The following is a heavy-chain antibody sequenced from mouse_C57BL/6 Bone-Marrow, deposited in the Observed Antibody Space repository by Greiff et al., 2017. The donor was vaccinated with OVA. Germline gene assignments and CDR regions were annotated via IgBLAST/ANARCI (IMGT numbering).Heavy chain of an antibody. V-gene: IGHV1-50*01. CDR2: IDPSDSYT. J-gene: IGHJ2*01. D-gene: IGHD2-4*01. Sequence: VQLQQPGAELVKPGASVKLSCKASGYTFTSYWMQWVKQRPGQGLEWIGEIDPSDSYTNYNQKFKGKATLTVDTSSSTAYMQLSSLTSEDSAVYYCARREGHYDYDGDVDYWGQGTTLTVSS. CDR3: ARREGHYDYDGDVDY. CDR1: GYTFTSYW.